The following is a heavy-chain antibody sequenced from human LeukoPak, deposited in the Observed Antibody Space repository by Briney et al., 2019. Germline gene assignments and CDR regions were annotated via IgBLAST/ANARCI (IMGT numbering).Heavy chain of an antibody. CDR3: ARRIVVVTARNWYFDL. Sequence: GGSLRLSCAASGFTFSNEWMSWVRQAPGKGLEWVGRIKRKVDGGPTDYAAPVKGRFIISRDDSKNTLYLQMNSLRAEDTAVYYCARRIVVVTARNWYFDLWGRGTLVTVSS. CDR2: IKRKVDGGPT. CDR1: GFTFSNEW. D-gene: IGHD2-21*02. V-gene: IGHV3-15*01. J-gene: IGHJ2*01.